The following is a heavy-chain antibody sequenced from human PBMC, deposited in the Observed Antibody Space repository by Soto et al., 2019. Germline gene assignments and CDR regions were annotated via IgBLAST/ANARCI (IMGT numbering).Heavy chain of an antibody. Sequence: ESGGVLVQPGGSLRLSCVASGFTFDSHWMHWVRQAPGEGLVWVSRIKTDGYAAAYADSVKGRFTISRDNTKNTVYLQMNSLRAEDTAVYFGVRESGVAADCWGQGTLVTVSS. CDR2: IKTDGYAA. D-gene: IGHD3-10*01. J-gene: IGHJ4*02. V-gene: IGHV3-74*01. CDR3: VRESGVAADC. CDR1: GFTFDSHW.